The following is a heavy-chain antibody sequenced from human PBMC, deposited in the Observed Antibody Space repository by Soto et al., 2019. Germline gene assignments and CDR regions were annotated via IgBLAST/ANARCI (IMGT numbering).Heavy chain of an antibody. J-gene: IGHJ4*01. CDR1: GFNFSKFG. D-gene: IGHD3-16*01. CDR3: AKEVWGLDTFGRPLDN. Sequence: QAHLVESGGRVVQPGRYLRLYCAASGFNFSKFGMYWVRQAPGKGLEWVAVIWYDGSQKYYADSVKGRFTISRDNSNNTLYLQMSSLRAEDTAVYYCAKEVWGLDTFGRPLDNWGHGNLVTVSS. CDR2: IWYDGSQK. V-gene: IGHV3-33*07.